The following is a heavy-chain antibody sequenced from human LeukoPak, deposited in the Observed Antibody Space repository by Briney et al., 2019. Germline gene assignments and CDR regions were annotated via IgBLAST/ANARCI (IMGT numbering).Heavy chain of an antibody. V-gene: IGHV1-46*01. CDR2: INPSGGST. CDR3: ARDVSGGNCLFDH. J-gene: IGHJ5*02. CDR1: GHTFTTYY. Sequence: ASVKVPCKASGHTFTTYYFHWVRQAPGQGLELMGIINPSGGSTSYAQKFQDRVTMTRDTSTSTLYMELTSLRSEDTAVYYCARDVSGGNCLFDHWGQGTLVTVSS. D-gene: IGHD2-15*01.